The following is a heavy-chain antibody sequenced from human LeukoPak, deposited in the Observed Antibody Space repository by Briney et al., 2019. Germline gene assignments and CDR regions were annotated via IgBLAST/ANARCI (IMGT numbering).Heavy chain of an antibody. J-gene: IGHJ6*03. D-gene: IGHD3-10*01. CDR3: ARGEGSSFYYYMDV. V-gene: IGHV4-4*09. CDR1: GTSISSYF. Sequence: SETLSLTCTVSGTSISSYFWSWVRQPPGKGLEWIAYIYSSGATSYNPSLRSRVTISLDTPKNQFSLKLSSVTAADTAVFYCARGEGSSFYYYMDVWGKGTTVTVSS. CDR2: IYSSGAT.